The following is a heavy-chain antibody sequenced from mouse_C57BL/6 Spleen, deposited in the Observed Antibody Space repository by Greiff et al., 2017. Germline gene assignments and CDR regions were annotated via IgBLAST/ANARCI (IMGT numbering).Heavy chain of an antibody. V-gene: IGHV6-3*01. CDR2: IRLKSDNYAT. D-gene: IGHD3-2*02. CDR1: GFTFSNYW. CDR3: TLDSSGPYAMGY. J-gene: IGHJ4*01. Sequence: EVKLLESGGGLVQPGGSMKLSCVASGFTFSNYWMNWVRQSPEKGLEWVAQIRLKSDNYATHYAESVKGRLTISRDYSKSSVYLQMNNLMAEDTGSYYCTLDSSGPYAMGYWGQGPSVTVS.